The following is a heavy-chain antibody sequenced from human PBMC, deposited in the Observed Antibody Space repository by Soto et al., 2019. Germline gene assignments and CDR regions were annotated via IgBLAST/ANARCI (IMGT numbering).Heavy chain of an antibody. CDR2: INHSGST. CDR3: ARGRDLELYFDY. CDR1: GGSFSGYY. V-gene: IGHV4-34*01. Sequence: PSETLSLTCAVYGGSFSGYYWSWIRQPPGKGLEWIGEINHSGSTNYNPSLKSRVTISVDTSKNQFSLKLSSETAADTAVYYCARGRDLELYFDYWGQGTLVTVSS. J-gene: IGHJ4*02. D-gene: IGHD1-7*01.